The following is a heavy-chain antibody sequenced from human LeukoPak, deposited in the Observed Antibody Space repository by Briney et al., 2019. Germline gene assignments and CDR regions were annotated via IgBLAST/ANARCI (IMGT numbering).Heavy chain of an antibody. CDR1: GYTFTSDG. Sequence: ASVKVSCKASGYTFTSDGISWVRQAPGQGLEWMGWISAYNGNTNYAQKLQGRVTMTTDTSTSTAYMELRSLRSDDTAVYYCARDGYGYNWNYGYYYYYMDVWGKGTTVTVSS. V-gene: IGHV1-18*01. D-gene: IGHD1-7*01. CDR2: ISAYNGNT. J-gene: IGHJ6*03. CDR3: ARDGYGYNWNYGYYYYYMDV.